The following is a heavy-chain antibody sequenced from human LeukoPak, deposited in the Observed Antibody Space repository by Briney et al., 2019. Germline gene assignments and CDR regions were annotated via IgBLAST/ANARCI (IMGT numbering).Heavy chain of an antibody. CDR2: IYSGGST. D-gene: IGHD1-26*01. CDR1: GFTFSDYY. J-gene: IGHJ4*02. Sequence: GGSLRLSCAASGFTFSDYYMSWIRQAPGKGLEWVSVIYSGGSTYYADSVKGRFTISRDNSKNTLYLQMNSLRAEDTAVYYCARARGSYNYYFDYWGQGTLVTVSS. CDR3: ARARGSYNYYFDY. V-gene: IGHV3-66*01.